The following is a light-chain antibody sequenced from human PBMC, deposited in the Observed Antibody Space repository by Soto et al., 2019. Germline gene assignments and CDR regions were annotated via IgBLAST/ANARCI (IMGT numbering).Light chain of an antibody. CDR2: DVS. V-gene: IGLV2-14*01. CDR3: SSYTSSSTFYV. J-gene: IGLJ1*01. Sequence: QYALTQPASVSGSPGQSITISCTGTSSDVGGYNYVSWYQQHPGKAPKLMIYDVSNRPSGVSNRFSGSKSGNTASLTISGLQAEDEADYYCSSYTSSSTFYVLGTGTKVTAL. CDR1: SSDVGGYNY.